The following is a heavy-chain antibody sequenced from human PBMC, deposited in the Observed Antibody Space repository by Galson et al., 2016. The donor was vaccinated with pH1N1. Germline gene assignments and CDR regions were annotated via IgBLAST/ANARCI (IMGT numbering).Heavy chain of an antibody. CDR2: IIPIFNTV. CDR1: GGTFGSYG. Sequence: SVKVSCKASGGTFGSYGINWVRQAPGQGLERMGGIIPIFNTVKYAQNFQGRVTITADESRTTAYMELSSLRSEDTAMYYCAREDYYDTDLSDWYFDLWGRGTLLTVSS. CDR3: AREDYYDTDLSDWYFDL. J-gene: IGHJ2*01. D-gene: IGHD3-22*01. V-gene: IGHV1-69*13.